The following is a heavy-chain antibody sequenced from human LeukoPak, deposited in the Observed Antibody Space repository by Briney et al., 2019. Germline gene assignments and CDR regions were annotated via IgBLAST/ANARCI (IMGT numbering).Heavy chain of an antibody. CDR2: ISWNSGSI. V-gene: IGHV3-9*01. D-gene: IGHD6-13*01. CDR3: AEDMFSAAAPYGMDV. Sequence: GGSLGLSCAASGFTFDDYAMHWVRQAPGKGLEWVSGISWNSGSIGYADSVKGRFTISRDNAKNPLYLQMNSLRAEDTALYYCAEDMFSAAAPYGMDVWGQGTTVTVSS. CDR1: GFTFDDYA. J-gene: IGHJ6*02.